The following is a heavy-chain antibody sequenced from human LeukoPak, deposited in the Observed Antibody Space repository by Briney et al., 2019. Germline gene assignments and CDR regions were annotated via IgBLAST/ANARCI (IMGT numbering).Heavy chain of an antibody. CDR2: IYYSGST. Sequence: SETLSLTCTVSGGSISSYYCSWIRQPPGKGLEWIGYIYYSGSTNYNPSLKSPVTISVDTSKNHFSLKLSSVTAADTAVYYWARTTYYYDSSGYFKTYYFDYWGQGTLVTVSS. V-gene: IGHV4-59*08. CDR3: ARTTYYYDSSGYFKTYYFDY. CDR1: GGSISSYY. J-gene: IGHJ4*02. D-gene: IGHD3-22*01.